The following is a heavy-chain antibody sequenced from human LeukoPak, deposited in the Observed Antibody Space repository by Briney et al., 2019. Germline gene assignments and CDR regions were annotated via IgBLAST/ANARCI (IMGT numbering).Heavy chain of an antibody. D-gene: IGHD5-18*01. Sequence: SETLSLTCTVSGYSISSGYYWGWIRQPPGKGLEWIGSIYHSGSTYYNPSLKSRVTISVDRSKNQFSLKLSSVTAADTAVYYCASTRVDTAMVNFDYWGQGTLVTVSS. CDR3: ASTRVDTAMVNFDY. V-gene: IGHV4-38-2*02. J-gene: IGHJ4*02. CDR2: IYHSGST. CDR1: GYSISSGYY.